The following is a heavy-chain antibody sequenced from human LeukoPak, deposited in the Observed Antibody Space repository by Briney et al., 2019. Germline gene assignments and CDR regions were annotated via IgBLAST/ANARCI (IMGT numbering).Heavy chain of an antibody. D-gene: IGHD1-26*01. CDR3: ARHVSGNVWFFDD. Sequence: PSETLSLTCAVSTYSITSDYHWAWIRPAPGKGREWIGSIYRTGKTYYNPAPKSRVTISVDTSKNQFSLRLSSVTASDSAVYFCARHVSGNVWFFDDWGQGTLVTVSS. J-gene: IGHJ4*02. V-gene: IGHV4-38-2*01. CDR1: TYSITSDYH. CDR2: IYRTGKT.